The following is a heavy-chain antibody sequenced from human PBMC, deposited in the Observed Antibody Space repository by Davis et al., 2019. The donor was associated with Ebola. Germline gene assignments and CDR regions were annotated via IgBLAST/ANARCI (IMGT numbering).Heavy chain of an antibody. D-gene: IGHD6-19*01. Sequence: SETLSLTCPVSGGSISSGGYYWSWTRQPPGKGLEWIGSIHYGGSTYYTPSLKSRVIISVDTSRKQFSLNLSSVTAADTAIYYCARLSSSVAGLYWGQGILVTVSS. J-gene: IGHJ4*02. V-gene: IGHV4-39*01. CDR2: IHYGGST. CDR1: GGSISSGGYY. CDR3: ARLSSSVAGLY.